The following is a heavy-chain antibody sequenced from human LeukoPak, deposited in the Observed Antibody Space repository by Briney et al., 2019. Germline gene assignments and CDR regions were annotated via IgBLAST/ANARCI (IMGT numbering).Heavy chain of an antibody. Sequence: ASVKVSCKASGYTFTGYYMHWVRQAPGQGLEWMGWINPNSGGTNYAQKLQGRVTMTTDTSTSTAYMELRSLRSDDTAVYYCARGLPISSSWYQGDYWGQGTLVTVSS. V-gene: IGHV1-2*02. D-gene: IGHD6-13*01. CDR3: ARGLPISSSWYQGDY. CDR2: INPNSGGT. CDR1: GYTFTGYY. J-gene: IGHJ4*02.